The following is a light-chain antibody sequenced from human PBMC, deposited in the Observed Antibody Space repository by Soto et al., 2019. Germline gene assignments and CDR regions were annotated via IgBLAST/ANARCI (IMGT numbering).Light chain of an antibody. CDR2: GAS. V-gene: IGKV3-15*01. CDR1: QSVSSN. CDR3: QQYDNWPLT. Sequence: EIVMTQSPATLSVSPGERATLSCRASQSVSSNLAWYQQKPGQAPRLLIYGASTRATGIPARFSGSESGIEFTLTISSLQSEDFAVYYCQQYDNWPLTFGGGTKVEIK. J-gene: IGKJ4*01.